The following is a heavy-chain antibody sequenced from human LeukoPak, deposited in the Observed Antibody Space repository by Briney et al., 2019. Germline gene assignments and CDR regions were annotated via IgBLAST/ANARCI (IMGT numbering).Heavy chain of an antibody. Sequence: PGGSLRLSCAASGFTFSSYWMAWVRQAPGKGLEWVANIKEDESAKHQADSVKGRFTISRDNAQNSVYLQMSSLRVEDTAVYYCARDVGGSLDYWGQGTLVTVSS. V-gene: IGHV3-7*01. CDR1: GFTFSSYW. D-gene: IGHD3-10*01. J-gene: IGHJ4*02. CDR2: IKEDESAK. CDR3: ARDVGGSLDY.